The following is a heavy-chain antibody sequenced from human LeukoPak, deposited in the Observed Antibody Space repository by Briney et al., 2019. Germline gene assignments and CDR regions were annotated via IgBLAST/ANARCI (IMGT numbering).Heavy chain of an antibody. CDR2: LSGSGGST. Sequence: PGGSLRLSCAASGFTFSFYTMSWVRQAPGKGLGWVSGLSGSGGSTYYSDSVKGRFTISRDNSKNTLYLQIDFLTAEDTAVYYCARSPVAGPPNYFDYLGQGTLVTVSS. CDR3: ARSPVAGPPNYFDY. CDR1: GFTFSFYT. V-gene: IGHV3-23*01. D-gene: IGHD6-19*01. J-gene: IGHJ4*02.